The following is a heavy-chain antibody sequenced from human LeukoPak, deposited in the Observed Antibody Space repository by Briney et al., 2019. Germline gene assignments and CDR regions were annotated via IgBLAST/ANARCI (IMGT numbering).Heavy chain of an antibody. CDR3: ARYYGGGASDY. CDR2: ISGSSSYI. D-gene: IGHD4-23*01. Sequence: GGSLRLSCAASGFTFDTYSMSWVRQAPGKGLEWVSSISGSSSYIYYADSVKGRFTISRDNAKNSLYLQMNSLRAEDTAVYYCARYYGGGASDYWGQGTLVTVSS. V-gene: IGHV3-21*01. CDR1: GFTFDTYS. J-gene: IGHJ4*02.